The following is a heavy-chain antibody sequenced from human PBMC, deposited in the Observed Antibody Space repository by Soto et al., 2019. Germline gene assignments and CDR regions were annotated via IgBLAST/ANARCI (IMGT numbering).Heavy chain of an antibody. V-gene: IGHV4-39*01. CDR2: VYYRGRS. Sequence: SETLSLTCTVSGGSVSNSNYYWGWIRQSPGKGLEWIGSVYYRGRSYSKSSVKSRVAISVDTSKNQFSLNLNSVTASDTAVYFCVSQRTSVLTQAYFDYWGPGALVTVSS. CDR3: VSQRTSVLTQAYFDY. CDR1: GGSVSNSNYY. J-gene: IGHJ4*02. D-gene: IGHD2-8*01.